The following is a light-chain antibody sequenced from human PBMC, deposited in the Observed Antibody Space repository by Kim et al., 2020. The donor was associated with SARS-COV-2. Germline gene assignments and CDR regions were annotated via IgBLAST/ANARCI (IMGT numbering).Light chain of an antibody. V-gene: IGLV3-1*01. CDR1: RLGDKH. CDR3: QAWDRSTAV. CDR2: QDS. Sequence: VSPGQAATSPGSGLRLGDKHVVWYQQKPGQSPVLVIYQDSKRPSGIPERFSGSNSGNTATLPISGTQAMDEADYYCQAWDRSTAVFGGGTQLTVL. J-gene: IGLJ3*02.